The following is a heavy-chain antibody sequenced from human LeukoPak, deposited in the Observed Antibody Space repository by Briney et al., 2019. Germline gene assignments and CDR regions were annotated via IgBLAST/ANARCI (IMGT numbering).Heavy chain of an antibody. Sequence: SETLSLTCTVSGGSINTYYWSWIRQPAGKGLEWIGRIHTSGSTNYYPSLKSRVTVSVDTSKNQFSLKLTSVTAADTAVYYCARDLGGGWFDPWGQGTLVTVSS. V-gene: IGHV4-4*07. CDR1: GGSINTYY. CDR3: ARDLGGGWFDP. CDR2: IHTSGST. J-gene: IGHJ5*02.